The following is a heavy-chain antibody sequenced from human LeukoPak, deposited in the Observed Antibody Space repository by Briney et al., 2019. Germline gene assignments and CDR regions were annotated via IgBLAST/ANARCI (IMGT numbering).Heavy chain of an antibody. J-gene: IGHJ6*02. V-gene: IGHV3-9*01. CDR2: ISWNSGSI. CDR1: GFTLDDYA. CDR3: AKAYSNYDQFYYYGMDV. D-gene: IGHD4-11*01. Sequence: HAGGSLRLSCAASGFTLDDYAMHWVRQAPGKGLEWVSGISWNSGSIGYADSVKGRFTISRDNAKNPLYLQMNSLRAEDTALYYCAKAYSNYDQFYYYGMDVWGQGTTVTVSS.